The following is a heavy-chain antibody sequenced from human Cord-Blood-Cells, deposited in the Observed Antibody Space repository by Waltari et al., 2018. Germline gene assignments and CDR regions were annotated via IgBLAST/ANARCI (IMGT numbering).Heavy chain of an antibody. D-gene: IGHD4-17*01. CDR2: ISYDGSNK. CDR1: GFTFSSYG. J-gene: IGHJ3*02. Sequence: QVQLVEPGGGVVQPGRSLRLSCAASGFTFSSYGMHWVRQAPGKGLEWVAVISYDGSNKYYADSVKGRFTISRDNSKNTLYLQMNSLRAEDTAVYYCAKDRLTDYGGNSDAFDIWGQGTMVTVSS. CDR3: AKDRLTDYGGNSDAFDI. V-gene: IGHV3-30*18.